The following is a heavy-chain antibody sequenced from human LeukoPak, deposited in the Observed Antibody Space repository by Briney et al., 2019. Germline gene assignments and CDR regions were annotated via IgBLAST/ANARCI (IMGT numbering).Heavy chain of an antibody. CDR3: VRDGANWEEPNDAFDT. Sequence: SETLSLTCAVSGASITSCYWSWVRQSAGKGLEWIRHLYTTGTTNYNPSLKSRVTMSGDSSKNQLSLTLTSVTAADTAVYYCVRDGANWEEPNDAFDTWGQGTLVTVSS. CDR1: GASITSCY. V-gene: IGHV4-4*07. CDR2: LYTTGTT. D-gene: IGHD1-26*01. J-gene: IGHJ3*02.